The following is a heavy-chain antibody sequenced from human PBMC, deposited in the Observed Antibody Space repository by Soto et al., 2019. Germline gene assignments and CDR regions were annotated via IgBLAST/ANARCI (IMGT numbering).Heavy chain of an antibody. D-gene: IGHD6-19*01. CDR2: INSDGSST. Sequence: EVQLVESGGGLVQPGGSLRLSCAASGFTFSSYWMHWVRQAPGKGLVWVSRINSDGSSTSYADSVKGRFTISRDNAKNTLYLQMNSLRAEDTAVYYCARERAVAGLYYYYGMDVWGQGTTVTVSS. V-gene: IGHV3-74*01. J-gene: IGHJ6*02. CDR3: ARERAVAGLYYYYGMDV. CDR1: GFTFSSYW.